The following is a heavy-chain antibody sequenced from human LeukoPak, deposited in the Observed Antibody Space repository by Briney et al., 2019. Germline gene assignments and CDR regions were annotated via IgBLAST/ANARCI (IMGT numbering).Heavy chain of an antibody. CDR1: GFTFSSYG. J-gene: IGHJ4*02. V-gene: IGHV3-30*02. Sequence: PGGSLRLCCAASGFTFSSYGMHWVRPAPGKGLEWVAFIRYDGSNKYYADSVKGRFTISRDNSKNTLYLQMNSLRAEDTAVYYCARAYGDYSGFNYWGQGTLVTVSS. CDR2: IRYDGSNK. CDR3: ARAYGDYSGFNY. D-gene: IGHD4-17*01.